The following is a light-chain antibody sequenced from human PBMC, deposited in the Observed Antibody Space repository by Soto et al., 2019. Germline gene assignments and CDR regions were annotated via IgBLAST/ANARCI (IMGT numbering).Light chain of an antibody. J-gene: IGLJ3*02. CDR2: VGAGGIVG. CDR1: SGYSDYK. V-gene: IGLV9-49*01. CDR3: GADHGSGSNFVWV. Sequence: QPVLTQPPSASASLGASVTLNYTLSSGYSDYKVDWYQQRPGKGPRFVMRVGAGGIVGSKGDGIPDRFSVLGSGLNRYLTIKDIQEEDESDYHCGADHGSGSNFVWVFGGGTKLTVL.